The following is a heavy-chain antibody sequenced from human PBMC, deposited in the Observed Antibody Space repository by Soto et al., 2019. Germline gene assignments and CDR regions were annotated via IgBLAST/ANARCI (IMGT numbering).Heavy chain of an antibody. Sequence: QVQLVESGGGVVQPGTSLRLSCAVSGITFSAYAMHWVRQAPGKGLEWVARISYDGRGSSTADSVKGRFTIARDNSRSTVYLHMNSLRPEDTAMYYCVRDYNDGIGGFGYWGQGALVAVSS. D-gene: IGHD3-16*01. CDR1: GITFSAYA. CDR2: ISYDGRGS. J-gene: IGHJ4*02. V-gene: IGHV3-30*04. CDR3: VRDYNDGIGGFGY.